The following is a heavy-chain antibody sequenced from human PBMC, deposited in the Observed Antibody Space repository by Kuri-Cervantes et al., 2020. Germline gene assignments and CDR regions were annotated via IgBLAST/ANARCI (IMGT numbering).Heavy chain of an antibody. D-gene: IGHD6-19*01. Sequence: GESLKISCAASGFTFSDYYMTWIRQAPGKGLEWVSFISNSGGTRNSADSVKGRFTISRDNAKNSLYLQMNSLRAEDTAVYFCASGSGWLTPYWGQGTLVTVSS. CDR1: GFTFSDYY. J-gene: IGHJ4*02. V-gene: IGHV3-11*04. CDR2: ISNSGGTR. CDR3: ASGSGWLTPY.